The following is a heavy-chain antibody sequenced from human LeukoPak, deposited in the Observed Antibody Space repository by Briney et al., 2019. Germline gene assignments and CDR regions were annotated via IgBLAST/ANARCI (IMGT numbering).Heavy chain of an antibody. J-gene: IGHJ4*02. CDR3: ARAGPSYYDSSGYPNNYFDY. D-gene: IGHD3-22*01. CDR1: GFTFSTYP. V-gene: IGHV3-21*01. Sequence: GGSLRLSCAASGFTFSTYPVIWVRQAPGKGLEWVSSISSSSSYIYYADSVKGRFTISRDNAKNSLYLQMNSLRAEDTAVYYCARAGPSYYDSSGYPNNYFDYWGQGTLVTVSS. CDR2: ISSSSSYI.